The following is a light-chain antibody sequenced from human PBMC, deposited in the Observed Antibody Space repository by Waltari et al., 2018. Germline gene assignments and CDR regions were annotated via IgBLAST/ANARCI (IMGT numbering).Light chain of an antibody. CDR2: EVS. CDR3: MQALEFPYS. CDR1: QSLLDSEDGNSY. J-gene: IGKJ2*03. V-gene: IGKV2-40*01. Sequence: DILMTKTPPSMPVTLAEPASIPCRSCQSLLDSEDGNSYLEWYLQKPGQSPQLLIYEVSNRASGVPDRFSGSGSDTDFTLKISRVEAEDVGVYYCMQALEFPYSFGQGTKVEIK.